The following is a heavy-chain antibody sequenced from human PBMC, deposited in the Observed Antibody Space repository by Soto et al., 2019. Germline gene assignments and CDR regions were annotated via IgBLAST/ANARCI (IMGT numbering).Heavy chain of an antibody. CDR3: AKRRAYKSWNYPYYFDY. V-gene: IGHV1-8*01. CDR2: MNPNSGNT. D-gene: IGHD1-7*01. CDR1: GYTFTSYD. Sequence: ASVKVSCKASGYTFTSYDINWVRQATGQGLEWMGWMNPNSGNTGYAQKFQGRVTMTRNTSISTAYMELNSLRAEDTAVYYCAKRRAYKSWNYPYYFDYWGQGTLVTVSS. J-gene: IGHJ4*02.